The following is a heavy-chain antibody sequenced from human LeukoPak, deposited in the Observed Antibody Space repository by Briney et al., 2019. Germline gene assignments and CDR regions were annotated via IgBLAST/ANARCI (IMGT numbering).Heavy chain of an antibody. J-gene: IGHJ4*02. CDR3: ARDGSSSSFDY. V-gene: IGHV1-18*01. Sequence: ASVKVSCKASGYTFTSFGISWVRQAPGQGTEWMGWISAYNGNTNYAQKFQGRVTMTTHTSTSTAYMELRSLRSDDTAVYYCARDGSSSSFDYWGQGTLVTVSS. CDR1: GYTFTSFG. D-gene: IGHD6-6*01. CDR2: ISAYNGNT.